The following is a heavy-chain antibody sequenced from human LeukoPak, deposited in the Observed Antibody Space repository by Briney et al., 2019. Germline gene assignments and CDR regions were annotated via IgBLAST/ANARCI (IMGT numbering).Heavy chain of an antibody. J-gene: IGHJ4*02. CDR1: GFTFSSYW. CDR2: IKQDGSEK. V-gene: IGHV3-7*01. CDR3: ARHRTYYDFWSGYYRDPYYFDY. D-gene: IGHD3-3*01. Sequence: GGSLRLSCAASGFTFSSYWMSWVRQAPGKGLEWVANIKQDGSEKYYVDSVKGRFTISRDNAKNSLYLQMNSLRAEDTAVYYCARHRTYYDFWSGYYRDPYYFDYWGQGTLVTVSS.